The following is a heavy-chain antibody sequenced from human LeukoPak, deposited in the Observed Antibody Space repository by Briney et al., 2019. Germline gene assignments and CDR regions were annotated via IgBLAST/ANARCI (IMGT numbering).Heavy chain of an antibody. Sequence: SETLSLTCIVSGGSISSISSNNYHWGWIRQPPGKGLEWIGSIYYSGSTYYNPSLKSRVTISVDTSKNQFSLKLSSVTAADTAVYYCARLFPFNWFDPWGQGTLVTVSS. CDR2: IYYSGST. CDR1: GGSISSISSNNYH. V-gene: IGHV4-39*01. J-gene: IGHJ5*02. CDR3: ARLFPFNWFDP.